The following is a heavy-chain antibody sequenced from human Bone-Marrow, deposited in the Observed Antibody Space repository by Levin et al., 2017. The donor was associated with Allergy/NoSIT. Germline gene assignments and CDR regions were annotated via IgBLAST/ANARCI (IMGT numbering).Heavy chain of an antibody. CDR3: AKDLWDCRDENCYSDPAGYY. CDR2: ISFRADNE. CDR1: GFTFNTYA. D-gene: IGHD2-15*01. V-gene: IGHV3-30*04. J-gene: IGHJ4*02. Sequence: PGGSLRLSCVASGFTFNTYAIHWFRQAPGKGLEWVAVISFRADNEKYADSVRGRFTISRDNFKNTVYLQMNNLKREDTAIYYCAKDLWDCRDENCYSDPAGYYWGQGALVAVSS.